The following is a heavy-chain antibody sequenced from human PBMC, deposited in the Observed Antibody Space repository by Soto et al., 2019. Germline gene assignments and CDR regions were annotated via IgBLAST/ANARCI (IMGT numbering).Heavy chain of an antibody. J-gene: IGHJ6*02. D-gene: IGHD2-2*01. CDR3: ARAVAVPAADTYYYYGMDV. V-gene: IGHV4-31*03. CDR2: IYYSGST. CDR1: GGSISSGGYY. Sequence: SETLSLTCTVSGGSISSGGYYWSWIRQHPGKGLEWIGYIYYSGSTYYNPSLKSRVTISVDTSKNQFSLKLSSVTAADTAVYYCARAVAVPAADTYYYYGMDVWGQGTTVTVSS.